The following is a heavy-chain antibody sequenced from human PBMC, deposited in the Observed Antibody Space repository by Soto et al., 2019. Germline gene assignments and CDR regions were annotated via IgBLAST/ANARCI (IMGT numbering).Heavy chain of an antibody. CDR3: ARGNDFRTGWFDP. J-gene: IGHJ5*02. CDR1: AGSISSGTYY. Sequence: QVQLQESGPGLVKPSQTLSLTCTVSAGSISSGTYYWNWIRQHPGKGLAWLGYMYYSGTTYYNPSLKNRLTISGDKSKNQFSLKLSSVTVADTVVYYCARGNDFRTGWFDPWGQGIMVTVSS. D-gene: IGHD4-4*01. CDR2: MYYSGTT. V-gene: IGHV4-31*03.